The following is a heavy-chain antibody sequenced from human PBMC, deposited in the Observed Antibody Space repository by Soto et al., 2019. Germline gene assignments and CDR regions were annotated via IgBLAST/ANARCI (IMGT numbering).Heavy chain of an antibody. CDR3: AKWSYLDY. J-gene: IGHJ4*02. CDR1: GFSFASFA. CDR2: ISGSDGKT. V-gene: IGHV3-23*01. D-gene: IGHD3-3*01. Sequence: GGSLRLSCTTSGFSFASFAMTWVRQAPGKELEWVATISGSDGKTYYADSVKGRFSISRDTSRNTLYLQMNSLRADDTAIYYCAKWSYLDYWGQGTRVTVYS.